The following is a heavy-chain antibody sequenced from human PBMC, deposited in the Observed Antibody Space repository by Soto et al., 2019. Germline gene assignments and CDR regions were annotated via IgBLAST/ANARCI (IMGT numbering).Heavy chain of an antibody. Sequence: PSETLSLTCTVSGGSISSYYWSWIRQPPGKGLEWIGYIYYSGSTNYNPSLKSRVTISVDTSKNQFSLKLSSVTAADTAVYYCARGFYSSGGGAFDIWGQGTMVTVS. J-gene: IGHJ3*02. CDR3: ARGFYSSGGGAFDI. CDR1: GGSISSYY. CDR2: IYYSGST. V-gene: IGHV4-59*01. D-gene: IGHD6-19*01.